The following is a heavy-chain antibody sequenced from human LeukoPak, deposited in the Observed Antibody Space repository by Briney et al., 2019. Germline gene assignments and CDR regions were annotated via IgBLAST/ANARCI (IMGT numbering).Heavy chain of an antibody. J-gene: IGHJ4*02. CDR2: ISGSGGSK. CDR1: GFTFSSYS. V-gene: IGHV3-23*01. Sequence: PGGSLRLSCAASGFTFSSYSMNWVRQAPGKGLEWVSAISGSGGSKYYADSVKGRFTISRDDSKNTLYLQMNSLRAEDTAVYYCAKDSEYYYDSSGHPTRWNHFDYWGQGTLVTVSS. D-gene: IGHD3-22*01. CDR3: AKDSEYYYDSSGHPTRWNHFDY.